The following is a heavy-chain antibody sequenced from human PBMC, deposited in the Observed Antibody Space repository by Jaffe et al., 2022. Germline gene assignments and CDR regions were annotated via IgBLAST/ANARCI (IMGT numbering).Heavy chain of an antibody. Sequence: QVQLQESGPGLVKPSQTLSLTCTVSGGSISSGNYYWSWIRQPAGKGLEWIGRMFTGGSTNYNPSLKSRATISRDTSKNQFSLNLSSVTAADTAMYYCARDDRRGWYWFDYWGQGTLVTVSS. J-gene: IGHJ4*02. D-gene: IGHD6-19*01. CDR3: ARDDRRGWYWFDY. V-gene: IGHV4-61*02. CDR2: MFTGGST. CDR1: GGSISSGNYY.